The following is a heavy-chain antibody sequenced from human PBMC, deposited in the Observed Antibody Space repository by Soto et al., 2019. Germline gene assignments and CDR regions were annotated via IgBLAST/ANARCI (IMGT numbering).Heavy chain of an antibody. J-gene: IGHJ4*02. CDR3: AKDFFGSSWYFGYFDY. CDR2: ISGSGGNT. CDR1: GFTFSSYA. Sequence: GGSLRLSCAASGFTFSSYAMSWVRQAPGKGLEWVSAISGSGGNTYYAGSVKGRFTLSRDNSKNTHYLQMNSLGAEDTAIYYCAKDFFGSSWYFGYFDYWGQGTLVTVSS. D-gene: IGHD6-13*01. V-gene: IGHV3-23*01.